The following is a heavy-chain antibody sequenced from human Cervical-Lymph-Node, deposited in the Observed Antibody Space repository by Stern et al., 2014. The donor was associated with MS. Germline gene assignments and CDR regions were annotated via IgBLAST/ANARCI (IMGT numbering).Heavy chain of an antibody. V-gene: IGHV2-5*02. J-gene: IGHJ5*02. CDR2: IYWDDDK. CDR1: GFSLGTRGVG. D-gene: IGHD2/OR15-2a*01. Sequence: QVTLRESGPTLVKATQTLTLTCTFSGFSLGTRGVGVGWIRQTPGKAPEWLAIIYWDDDKRYSPSFKNRVTITKDTTKNQVVLAMTNVDAEDTATYFCAHRTSLPVILASNWFAPWGQGILVTVSS. CDR3: AHRTSLPVILASNWFAP.